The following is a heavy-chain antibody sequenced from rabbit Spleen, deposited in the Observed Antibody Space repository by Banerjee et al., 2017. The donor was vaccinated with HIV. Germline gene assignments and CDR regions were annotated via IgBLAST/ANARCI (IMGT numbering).Heavy chain of an antibody. CDR3: ARDGAGGSYFDL. D-gene: IGHD8-1*01. Sequence: QLKESGGGLVQPGGSLKLSCKASGFTLSSYYMNWVRQAPGKGLEWIGYIDPIFGITYYANWVNGRFSISRENAQNTVLLQMTSLTAADTATYFCARDGAGGSYFDLWGQGTLVTVS. CDR1: GFTLSSYY. V-gene: IGHV1S7*01. J-gene: IGHJ4*01. CDR2: IDPIFGIT.